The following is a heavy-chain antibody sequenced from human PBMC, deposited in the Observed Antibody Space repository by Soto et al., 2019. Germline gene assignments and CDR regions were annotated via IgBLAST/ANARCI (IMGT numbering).Heavy chain of an antibody. D-gene: IGHD6-6*01. V-gene: IGHV4-39*01. CDR2: IYYDGNT. CDR1: GDSITSSSHY. J-gene: IGHJ4*02. Sequence: QLQLQESGPGLVKPSETLSLTCTVSGDSITSSSHYWGWIRQPPGKGLECIANIYYDGNTYYNPSLKSRCSIALDTSTNQFSLRLNSVTAADTAVYYCARSSMEPRVFMYPFDSWGQGTLVTVSS. CDR3: ARSSMEPRVFMYPFDS.